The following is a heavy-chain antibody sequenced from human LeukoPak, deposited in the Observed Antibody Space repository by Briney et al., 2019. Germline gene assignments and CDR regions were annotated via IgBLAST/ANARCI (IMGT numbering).Heavy chain of an antibody. CDR3: ARVDRSSGWYRGGWFDP. CDR1: GGSISSGSYY. D-gene: IGHD6-19*01. J-gene: IGHJ5*02. CDR2: ILYGGST. Sequence: SETLSLTCTVSGGSISSGSYYWGWIRQPPGKELEWIGNILYGGSTYYNPSLKSRVTISVDTSKNQFSLKLSSVTAADTAVYYCARVDRSSGWYRGGWFDPWGQGTLVTVSS. V-gene: IGHV4-39*07.